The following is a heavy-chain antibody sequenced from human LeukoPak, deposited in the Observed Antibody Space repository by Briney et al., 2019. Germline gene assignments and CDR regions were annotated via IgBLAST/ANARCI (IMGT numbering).Heavy chain of an antibody. CDR3: ARSYGSGSYSEY. CDR1: GYSFNTHW. J-gene: IGHJ4*02. CDR2: IYPGDSDT. V-gene: IGHV5-51*01. Sequence: GESLKISCKGSGYSFNTHWIGWVRQMPGKGLEWMGIIYPGDSDTTYSTSFQGQVTIAADKSISTAYLQWSSLKASDTAMYYCARSYGSGSYSEYWGQGTLVTVSS. D-gene: IGHD3-10*01.